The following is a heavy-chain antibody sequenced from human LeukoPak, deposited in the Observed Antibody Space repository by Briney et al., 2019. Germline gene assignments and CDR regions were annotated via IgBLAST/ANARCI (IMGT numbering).Heavy chain of an antibody. J-gene: IGHJ4*02. CDR1: GFNFSTYG. V-gene: IGHV3-33*01. Sequence: GRSLRLSCAASGFNFSTYGMHWVRQAPGKGLEWVALVWSDGNAKFYARSVRGRFTISRDNSKNTLYLQMNSLRAEDTAVYYCARVLTVTFDSRGQGTLVTVSS. D-gene: IGHD4-17*01. CDR2: VWSDGNAK. CDR3: ARVLTVTFDS.